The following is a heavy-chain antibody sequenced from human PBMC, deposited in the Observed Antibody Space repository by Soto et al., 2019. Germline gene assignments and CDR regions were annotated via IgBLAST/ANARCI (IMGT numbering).Heavy chain of an antibody. CDR2: IIPLFGTA. CDR3: AIGAVEMATING. J-gene: IGHJ4*02. Sequence: SVKVSCKASGGTFSSYAISWVRQAPRQGLEWMGGIIPLFGTAPYAQKFQGRVTITADECTRTAYIGLGSLRSPDTAVYYCAIGAVEMATINGWGQGTLVTVSS. CDR1: GGTFSSYA. V-gene: IGHV1-69*13. D-gene: IGHD5-12*01.